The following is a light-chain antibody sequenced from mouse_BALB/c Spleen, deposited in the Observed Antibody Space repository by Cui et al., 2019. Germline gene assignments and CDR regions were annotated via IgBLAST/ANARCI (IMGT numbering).Light chain of an antibody. CDR2: LTS. CDR1: SSVSY. V-gene: IGKV4-68*01. CDR3: QQWSSNPLT. J-gene: IGKJ5*01. Sequence: QIVLTQSPAPMSAFPGEKVTMTCSASSSVSYMYWYQQKPRSSPKPWIYLTSNLASGVPARFSGSGSGTSYSLTISSMEAEDAATYYCQQWSSNPLTFGAGTKLELK.